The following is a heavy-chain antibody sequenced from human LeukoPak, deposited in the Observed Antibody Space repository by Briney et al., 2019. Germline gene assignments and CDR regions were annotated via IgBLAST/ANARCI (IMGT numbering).Heavy chain of an antibody. CDR1: GLTFNNAW. CDR3: ARDQGAYYFDTSGYYYPVGALDS. J-gene: IGHJ4*02. Sequence: GESLRLSCAASGLTFNNAWMNWVRQAPGKGLECVSAISGNSGGGGSTFYADSVKGRFTISRDNSKKNTLYLQMTSLRAEDTAVYYCARDQGAYYFDTSGYYYPVGALDSWGQGTLVTVSS. CDR2: ISGNSGGGGST. V-gene: IGHV3-23*01. D-gene: IGHD3-22*01.